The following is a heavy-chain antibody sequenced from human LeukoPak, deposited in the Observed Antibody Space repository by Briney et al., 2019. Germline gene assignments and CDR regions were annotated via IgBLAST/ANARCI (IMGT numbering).Heavy chain of an antibody. Sequence: GESLQISCKCSGYSFTSYWIGGVRPLPGKGLGGMGIIYPGDSDTRYSPSFQGQVTISADKSISTAYLQWSSLKASDTAMYYCARQGCSGGSCYFSWFDHWGQGTLVTVSS. CDR2: IYPGDSDT. J-gene: IGHJ5*02. CDR1: GYSFTSYW. D-gene: IGHD2-15*01. V-gene: IGHV5-51*01. CDR3: ARQGCSGGSCYFSWFDH.